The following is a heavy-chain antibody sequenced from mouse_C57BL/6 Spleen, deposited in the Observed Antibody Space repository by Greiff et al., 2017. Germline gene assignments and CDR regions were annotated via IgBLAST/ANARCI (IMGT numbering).Heavy chain of an antibody. CDR1: GYTFTTYP. D-gene: IGHD2-3*01. CDR2: FHPYNDDT. CDR3: ARNDGYQGAFDY. Sequence: QVQLKESGAELVKPGASVKMSCKASGYTFTTYPIEWMKQNHGKSLEWIGNFHPYNDDTKYNEKFKGKATLTVEKSSSTVYLELSRLTSDDSAVYYCARNDGYQGAFDYWGQGTTLTVSS. J-gene: IGHJ2*01. V-gene: IGHV1-47*01.